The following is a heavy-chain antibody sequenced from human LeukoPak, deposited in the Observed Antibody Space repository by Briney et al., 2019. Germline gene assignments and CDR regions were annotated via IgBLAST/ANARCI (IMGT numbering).Heavy chain of an antibody. V-gene: IGHV3-30-3*01. Sequence: GGSLRLSCVASGFTLSSHVMHWVRQAPGKGLEWVALISSDGTTKYNADSVEGRFTISRDTSMDTLYLQMNGLRVGGTSVYYCARGILSPRSVAFDVWGQGTMVTVS. CDR1: GFTLSSHV. CDR2: ISSDGTTK. J-gene: IGHJ3*01. CDR3: ARGILSPRSVAFDV. D-gene: IGHD3-3*01.